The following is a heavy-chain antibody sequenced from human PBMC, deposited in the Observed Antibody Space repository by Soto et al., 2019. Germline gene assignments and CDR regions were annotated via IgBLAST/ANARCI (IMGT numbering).Heavy chain of an antibody. CDR2: ISYDGSNK. Sequence: QVQLVESGGGVVQPGRSPRLSCAASGFTFSSYAMHCVRQAPGKGLEWVAVISYDGSNKYYADSVKGRFTISRDNSKNTLYLQMNSLRAEDTAVYYCARAGGFDYWGQGSMVTVSS. CDR3: ARAGGFDY. J-gene: IGHJ4*02. V-gene: IGHV3-30-3*01. D-gene: IGHD1-26*01. CDR1: GFTFSSYA.